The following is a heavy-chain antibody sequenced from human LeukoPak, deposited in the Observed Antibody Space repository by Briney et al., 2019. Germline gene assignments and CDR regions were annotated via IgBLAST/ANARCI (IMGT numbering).Heavy chain of an antibody. J-gene: IGHJ4*02. CDR1: GGSISSSSYY. V-gene: IGHV4-39*07. D-gene: IGHD3-9*01. CDR3: ARVTGYMIEDYFDY. CDR2: IYNSGST. Sequence: SETLSLTCTVSGGSISSSSYYWGWIRQPPGKGLEWIGIIYNSGSTNYNPSLKSRVTISVDTSKNQFSLKLRSVTAADTAVYYCARVTGYMIEDYFDYWGQGILVTVSS.